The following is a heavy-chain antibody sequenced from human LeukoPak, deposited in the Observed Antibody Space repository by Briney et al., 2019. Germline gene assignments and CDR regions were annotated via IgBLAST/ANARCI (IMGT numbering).Heavy chain of an antibody. CDR3: ARDLRGAAAGTN. V-gene: IGHV3-48*01. CDR2: ISSSSSTI. D-gene: IGHD6-13*01. CDR1: GLTFSSYS. J-gene: IGHJ4*02. Sequence: GGSLRLSCAASGLTFSSYSMNWVRQAPGKGLEWVSYISSSSSTIYYADSVKGRFTISRDNAKNSLYLQMNSLRAEDTAVYYCARDLRGAAAGTNWGQGTLVTVSS.